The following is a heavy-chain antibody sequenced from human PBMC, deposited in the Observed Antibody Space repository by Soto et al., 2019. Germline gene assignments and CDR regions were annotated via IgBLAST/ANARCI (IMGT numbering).Heavy chain of an antibody. CDR1: GFTFSSYA. J-gene: IGHJ4*02. Sequence: ESGGGVVQPGRSLRLSCAASGFTFSSYAMHWVRQAPGKGLEWVAVISYDGSNKYYADSVKGRFTISRDNSKNTLYLQMNSLRAEDTAVYYCARGEEEGAEYFDYWGQGTLVTVSS. V-gene: IGHV3-30-3*01. CDR2: ISYDGSNK. CDR3: ARGEEEGAEYFDY.